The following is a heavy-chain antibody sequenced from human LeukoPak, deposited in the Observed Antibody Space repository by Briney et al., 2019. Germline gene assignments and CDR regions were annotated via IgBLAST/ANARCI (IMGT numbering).Heavy chain of an antibody. J-gene: IGHJ3*02. D-gene: IGHD6-13*01. CDR2: IYHSGST. CDR1: GGSISSGGYS. Sequence: SETLSLTCAVSGGSISSGGYSWSWIRQPPGKGLEWIGYIYHSGSTYYNPSLKSRVTISVDRSKNQFSLKLSSVTAADTAVYYCAREGQQLVRGAFDIWGQGTMVTVSS. CDR3: AREGQQLVRGAFDI. V-gene: IGHV4-30-2*01.